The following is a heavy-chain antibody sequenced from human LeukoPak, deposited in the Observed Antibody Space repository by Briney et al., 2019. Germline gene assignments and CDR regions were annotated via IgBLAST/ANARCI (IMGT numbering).Heavy chain of an antibody. V-gene: IGHV1-2*02. J-gene: IGHJ4*02. CDR1: GYTFTGYY. CDR3: ASGGEYYYDSSGYQRY. CDR2: INPNSGGT. Sequence: XSVKVSCKASGYTFTGYYMHWVRQAPGQGLEWMGWINPNSGGTNYAQKFQGRVTMTRDTSISTAYMELSRLRSDDTAVYYCASGGEYYYDSSGYQRYWGQGTLVTVSS. D-gene: IGHD3-22*01.